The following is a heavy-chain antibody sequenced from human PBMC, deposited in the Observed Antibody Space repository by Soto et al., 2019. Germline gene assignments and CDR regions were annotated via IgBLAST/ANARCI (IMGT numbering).Heavy chain of an antibody. J-gene: IGHJ6*01. CDR3: ARELAGIAARHSGRNSYYGMDV. V-gene: IGHV3-30-3*01. D-gene: IGHD6-6*01. CDR1: VFTFSSYA. Sequence: PVGSLRLSCAASVFTFSSYAMHCVRHSPGKWLEWVAVISYDGSNKYYADSVKGRFTISRDNSKNTLYLQMNSLRAEDTAVYYCARELAGIAARHSGRNSYYGMDVLGQGTTVTV. CDR2: ISYDGSNK.